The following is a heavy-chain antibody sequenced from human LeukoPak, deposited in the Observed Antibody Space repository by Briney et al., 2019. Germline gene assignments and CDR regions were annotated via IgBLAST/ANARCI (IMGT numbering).Heavy chain of an antibody. J-gene: IGHJ4*02. V-gene: IGHV3-48*01. Sequence: GGSLRLSCAASGFTFSSYSMNWVRQAPGKGLEWVSYISTSSSTIYYADSVKGRFTISRDNAKNSLYLQMNSLRAEDTAVYYCARGLDNYGSGSSDWGQGTLVTVSS. CDR1: GFTFSSYS. D-gene: IGHD3-10*01. CDR2: ISTSSSTI. CDR3: ARGLDNYGSGSSD.